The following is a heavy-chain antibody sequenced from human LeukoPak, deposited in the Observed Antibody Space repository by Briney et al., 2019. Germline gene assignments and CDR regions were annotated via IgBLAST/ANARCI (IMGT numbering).Heavy chain of an antibody. D-gene: IGHD5-18*01. CDR3: AREGYSYGPSGLDNWFDP. V-gene: IGHV4-34*01. CDR1: GGSFSGYY. Sequence: SETLSLTCAVYGGSFSGYYWSWIRQPPGKGLEWIGEINHSGSTNYNPSLKSRVTISVDTSKNQFSLKLSSVTAADTAVYYRAREGYSYGPSGLDNWFDPWGQGTLVTVSS. J-gene: IGHJ5*02. CDR2: INHSGST.